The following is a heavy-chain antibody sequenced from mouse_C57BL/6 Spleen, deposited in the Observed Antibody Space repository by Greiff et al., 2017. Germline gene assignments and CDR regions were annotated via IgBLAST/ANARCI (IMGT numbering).Heavy chain of an antibody. Sequence: QVQLQQPGTELVKPGASVKLSCKASGYTFTSYWMHWVKQRPGQGLEWIGNINPSNGGTNYNEKFKSKATLTVDKSSSTAYMQLSSLTSEDSAVYYCARGGTGAFYWYFDVWGTGTTVIVSS. CDR2: INPSNGGT. D-gene: IGHD4-1*01. CDR1: GYTFTSYW. V-gene: IGHV1-53*01. J-gene: IGHJ1*03. CDR3: ARGGTGAFYWYFDV.